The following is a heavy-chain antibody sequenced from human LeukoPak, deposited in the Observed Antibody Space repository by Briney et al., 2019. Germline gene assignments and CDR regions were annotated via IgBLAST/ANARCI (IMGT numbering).Heavy chain of an antibody. CDR3: AKDGDAYIEYYYYYMDV. J-gene: IGHJ6*02. CDR1: GFTFSNYG. CDR2: IWHDGSNK. D-gene: IGHD5-24*01. V-gene: IGHV3-33*06. Sequence: GGSLRLSCVSSGFTFSNYGMHWVRQAPGKGLEWVALIWHDGSNKYYADSVRGRVTISRDNSKNTLYLQMNSLTAEDTAVYFCAKDGDAYIEYYYYYMDVWGQGTTVTVSS.